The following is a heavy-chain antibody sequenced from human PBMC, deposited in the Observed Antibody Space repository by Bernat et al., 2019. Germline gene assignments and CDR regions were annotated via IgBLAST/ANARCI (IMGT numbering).Heavy chain of an antibody. Sequence: QITLKESGPTLVKPTQTLTLTCTFSGFSLSSTAVGVGWIRQPPGKPLEWLALIYWNDDNKYSPSLKNRLSITKDTSGNQVVLTLTNVEPVDTATYFCAHGSGWLFDHWDTGSLVTVSS. CDR1: GFSLSSTAVG. D-gene: IGHD6-19*01. J-gene: IGHJ4*02. CDR2: IYWNDDN. V-gene: IGHV2-5*01. CDR3: AHGSGWLFDH.